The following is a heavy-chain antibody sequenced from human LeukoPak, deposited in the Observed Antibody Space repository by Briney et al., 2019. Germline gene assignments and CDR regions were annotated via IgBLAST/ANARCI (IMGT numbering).Heavy chain of an antibody. V-gene: IGHV3-23*01. Sequence: PGGSLRLSCAASGFTFSSYWMSWVRQAPGKGLEWVSGISGSGGSTYYADSVKGRFTISRDNSKNTLYLQMNSLRAEDTAVYYCANAWGVGAHFDYWGQGTLVTVSP. CDR3: ANAWGVGAHFDY. CDR2: ISGSGGST. D-gene: IGHD1-26*01. J-gene: IGHJ4*02. CDR1: GFTFSSYW.